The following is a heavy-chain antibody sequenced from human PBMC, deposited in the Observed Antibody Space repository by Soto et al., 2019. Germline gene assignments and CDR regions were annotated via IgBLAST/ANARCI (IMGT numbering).Heavy chain of an antibody. Sequence: QVQLQESGPGLVKPSETLSLTCTVSGGSISSYYWSWIRQPPGKGLEWIGYISDSGSTNYNPSLRGRVPFSVDTSKTHSPLKLSSVTASDTAVYSCAGPRVTYTKLDSWGQEPLVTVSS. CDR1: GGSISSYY. V-gene: IGHV4-59*01. CDR2: ISDSGST. D-gene: IGHD5-18*01. J-gene: IGHJ4*02. CDR3: AGPRVTYTKLDS.